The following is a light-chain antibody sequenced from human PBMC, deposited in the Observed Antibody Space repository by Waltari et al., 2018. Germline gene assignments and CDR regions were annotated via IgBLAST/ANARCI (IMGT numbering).Light chain of an antibody. CDR2: DAS. J-gene: IGKJ1*01. CDR1: QSISKD. V-gene: IGKV3-20*01. Sequence: IMLTQSPGTLSLSPGERATLSCRASQSISKDLAWYQQKPGQAPSLLIYDASSRATGIPDRFSGSGSGTDFSLTISRLEPEDFAVYYCQKYGSLPATFGQGTKVEIK. CDR3: QKYGSLPAT.